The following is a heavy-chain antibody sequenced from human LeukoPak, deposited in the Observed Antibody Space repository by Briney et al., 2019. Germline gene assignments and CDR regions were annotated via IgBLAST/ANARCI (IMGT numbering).Heavy chain of an antibody. D-gene: IGHD1-1*01. CDR2: ISSGGTFM. Sequence: VGSLRLSCALSRFTFSSYSINWVREAPGKGLGWGSSISSGGTFMYYEDSVKGRFTISRDNAKKSVFLQMNSLRAEDSAVYYCAREPTGDYWGQGMLVTVSS. J-gene: IGHJ4*02. V-gene: IGHV3-21*01. CDR3: AREPTGDY. CDR1: RFTFSSYS.